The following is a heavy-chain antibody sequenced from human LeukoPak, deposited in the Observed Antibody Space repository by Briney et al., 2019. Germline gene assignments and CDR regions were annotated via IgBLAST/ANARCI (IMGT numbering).Heavy chain of an antibody. V-gene: IGHV4-59*01. D-gene: IGHD6-19*01. CDR2: IYYSGST. Sequence: SETLSLTCTVSGGSISSYYWSWIRQPPGKGLEWIGYIYYSGSTNYNPSLKSRVTISVDTSKNQFSLKLSSVTAEDTAVYYCASSGRGPADYWGQGTLVTVSS. CDR1: GGSISSYY. J-gene: IGHJ4*02. CDR3: ASSGRGPADY.